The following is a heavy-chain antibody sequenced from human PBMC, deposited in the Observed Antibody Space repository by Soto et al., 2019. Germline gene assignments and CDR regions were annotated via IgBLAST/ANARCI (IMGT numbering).Heavy chain of an antibody. V-gene: IGHV3-23*01. CDR3: ARDLPLFDIVATIDNY. D-gene: IGHD5-12*01. Sequence: GGSLRLSCAASGFTFSSYAMSWVRQATGKGLEWVSAISGSGGSTYYADSVKGRFTISRDNSKNTLYLQMNSLRAEDTAVYFCARDLPLFDIVATIDNYWGQGTLVTVSS. J-gene: IGHJ4*02. CDR2: ISGSGGST. CDR1: GFTFSSYA.